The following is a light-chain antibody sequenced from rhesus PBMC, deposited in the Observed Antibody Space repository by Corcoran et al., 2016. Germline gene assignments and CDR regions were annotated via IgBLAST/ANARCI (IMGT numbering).Light chain of an antibody. J-gene: IGKJ1*01. CDR3: QQYSRSPWT. V-gene: IGKV1-22*01. CDR2: KAS. Sequence: DIQMTQSPSSLSASVGDTVTITCRASQSISSWLAWYQQKPGKAPNLLIYKASTLQSGVPSRFSGSGSGTDFTLTISSLQSEDFATYCCQQYSRSPWTFGQGTKVEIK. CDR1: QSISSW.